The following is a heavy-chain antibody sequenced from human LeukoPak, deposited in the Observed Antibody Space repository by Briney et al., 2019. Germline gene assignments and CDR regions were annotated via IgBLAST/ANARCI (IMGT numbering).Heavy chain of an antibody. CDR3: AKDLGRAAAGTDY. J-gene: IGHJ4*02. CDR2: ISWNSGSI. D-gene: IGHD6-13*01. Sequence: GGSLRLSCAGSGFIFNNYAMHWVRQPPGKGLEWVSGISWNSGSIDYADSVKGRFTISRDNAKNSLYLQMNSLSAEDTAVYYCAKDLGRAAAGTDYWGQGTLVTVSS. V-gene: IGHV3-9*01. CDR1: GFIFNNYA.